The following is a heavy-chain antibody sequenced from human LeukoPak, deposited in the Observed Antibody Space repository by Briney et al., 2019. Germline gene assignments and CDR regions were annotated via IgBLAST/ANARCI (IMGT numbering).Heavy chain of an antibody. Sequence: SETLSLTCAVYGGSFSGYYWSWIRQPPGKGLEWIGEINHSGSTNYNPSLKSRVTISVDTSKNQFSLKLSSVTAADTAVYYCARGLVSSIAAAGYLVYYYYYGMDVWGQGTTVTVSS. V-gene: IGHV4-34*01. CDR1: GGSFSGYY. D-gene: IGHD6-13*01. J-gene: IGHJ6*02. CDR2: INHSGST. CDR3: ARGLVSSIAAAGYLVYYYYYGMDV.